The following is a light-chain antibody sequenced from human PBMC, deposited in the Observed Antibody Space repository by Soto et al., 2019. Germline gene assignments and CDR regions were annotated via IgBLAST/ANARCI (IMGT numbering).Light chain of an antibody. Sequence: EIVLTQSPATLSLSPGERATLSCRASQSVNRYLAWYQQKPGQAPRLLIYVASNRATGIPARFSGSGSGTDFTLTINSLEPEDFAVYYCQQRMHWPPITFGQGTRLEIK. CDR3: QQRMHWPPIT. V-gene: IGKV3-11*01. CDR1: QSVNRY. J-gene: IGKJ5*01. CDR2: VAS.